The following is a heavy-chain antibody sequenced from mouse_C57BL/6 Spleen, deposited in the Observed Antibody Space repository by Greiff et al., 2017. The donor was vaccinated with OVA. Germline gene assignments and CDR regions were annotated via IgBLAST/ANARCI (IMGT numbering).Heavy chain of an antibody. CDR2: INPYNGGT. V-gene: IGHV1-19*01. Sequence: EVQGVESGPVLVKPGASVKMSCKASGYTFTDYYMNWVKQSHGKSLEWIGVINPYNGGTSYNQKFKGKATLTVDKSSSTAYMELNSLTSEDSAVYYCARGLLRSWFAYWGQGTLVTVSA. D-gene: IGHD1-1*01. J-gene: IGHJ3*01. CDR1: GYTFTDYY. CDR3: ARGLLRSWFAY.